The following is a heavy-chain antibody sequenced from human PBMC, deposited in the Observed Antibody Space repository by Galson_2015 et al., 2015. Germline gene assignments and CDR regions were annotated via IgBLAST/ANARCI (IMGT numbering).Heavy chain of an antibody. Sequence: SLRLSCAASGFTFSSSEMNWVRQAPGKGLEWVSYISSSGSTIYYADSVKGRFTISRDNAKNSLYLQMNSLRAEDMAVYYCARASDIRYGMDVWGQGTTVTVSS. J-gene: IGHJ6*02. D-gene: IGHD2-15*01. V-gene: IGHV3-48*03. CDR2: ISSSGSTI. CDR1: GFTFSSSE. CDR3: ARASDIRYGMDV.